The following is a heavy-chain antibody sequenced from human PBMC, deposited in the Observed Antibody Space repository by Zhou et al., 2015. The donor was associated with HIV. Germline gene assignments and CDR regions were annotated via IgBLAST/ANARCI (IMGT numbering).Heavy chain of an antibody. D-gene: IGHD3-22*01. CDR3: ARDDSSGYHSFDY. V-gene: IGHV1-69*06. J-gene: IGHJ4*02. CDR1: GGTFSNYA. CDR2: IIPMFGTV. Sequence: QVLLVQSGAEVKKPGSSVKVSCEASGGTFSNYAVSWVRQAPGQGLEWMGAIIPMFGTVRYAQKFQGRVTMTTDTSTSTAYMELRSLRSDDTAIYYCARDDSSGYHSFDYWGQGTLVTVSS.